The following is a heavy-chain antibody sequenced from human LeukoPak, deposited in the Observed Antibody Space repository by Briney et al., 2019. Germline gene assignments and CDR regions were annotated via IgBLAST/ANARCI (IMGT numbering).Heavy chain of an antibody. V-gene: IGHV3-11*04. CDR1: GFTFSNAW. D-gene: IGHD3-16*01. J-gene: IGHJ5*02. CDR3: AGGVAWFDP. Sequence: GGSLRLSCAASGFTFSNAWMSWVRQAPGKGLEWISYISSRGSSKYYADSVKGRFTISRDNAKNSLYLQMNSLRAEDTAVYYCAGGVAWFDPWGQGTLVIVSS. CDR2: ISSRGSSK.